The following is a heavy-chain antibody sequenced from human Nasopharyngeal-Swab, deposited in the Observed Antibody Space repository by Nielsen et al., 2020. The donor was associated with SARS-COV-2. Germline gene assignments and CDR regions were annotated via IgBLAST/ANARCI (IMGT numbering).Heavy chain of an antibody. V-gene: IGHV3-23*01. J-gene: IGHJ4*02. CDR1: GFPFSSYA. CDR2: ISGSGGST. D-gene: IGHD3-3*01. CDR3: AKNAYYDLWSYGTY. Sequence: GVLKISCAASGFPFSSYAMSWVRQAPGKGLEWVSAISGSGGSTYYADSVKGRFTISGDNSKNTLYLQMNSLRAEDTAVYYCAKNAYYDLWSYGTYWGQGTLVTVSS.